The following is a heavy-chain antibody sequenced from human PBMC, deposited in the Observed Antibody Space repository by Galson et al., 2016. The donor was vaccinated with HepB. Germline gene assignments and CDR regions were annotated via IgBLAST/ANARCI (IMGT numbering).Heavy chain of an antibody. CDR3: ARDPGGYGFIDS. CDR2: PSPSTRYT. CDR1: GFTFTEYY. V-gene: IGHV3-11*06. D-gene: IGHD5-12*01. J-gene: IGHJ4*02. Sequence: SLRLSCAASGFTFTEYYMTWIRQAPGKGLEWLSYPSPSTRYTNSADSVKGRFTIFRDNAKNSVYLQMNSLRAEDTAVYYCARDPGGYGFIDSWGQGTLVTVSS.